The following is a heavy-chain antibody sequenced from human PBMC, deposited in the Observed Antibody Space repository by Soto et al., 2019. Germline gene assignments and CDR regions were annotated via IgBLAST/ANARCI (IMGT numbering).Heavy chain of an antibody. CDR2: VIPIFGTP. CDR3: ARSQGGSSSLDIYYYYYYGMDA. J-gene: IGHJ6*02. D-gene: IGHD2-15*01. Sequence: SVKVSCKAPGGTFSTYAISWVRQAPGQGLEWMGGVIPIFGTPKYAQKFQGRVTITADESTSTGYMELRSLRSEDTAVYYCARSQGGSSSLDIYYYYYYGMDAWGQGTTVSVSS. CDR1: GGTFSTYA. V-gene: IGHV1-69*13.